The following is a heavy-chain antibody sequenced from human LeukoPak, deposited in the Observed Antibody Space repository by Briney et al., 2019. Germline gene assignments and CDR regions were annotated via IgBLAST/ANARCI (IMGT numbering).Heavy chain of an antibody. J-gene: IGHJ6*02. CDR2: INHSGST. D-gene: IGHD3-22*01. CDR1: GGSFSGYY. V-gene: IGHV4-34*01. Sequence: PSETLSLTCAVYGGSFSGYYWSWIRQPPGKGLEWTGEINHSGSTNYNPSLKSRVTISVDTSKNQFSLKLSSVTAADTAVYYCARKVPSDYDSSGYSHYGMDVWGQGTTVTVSS. CDR3: ARKVPSDYDSSGYSHYGMDV.